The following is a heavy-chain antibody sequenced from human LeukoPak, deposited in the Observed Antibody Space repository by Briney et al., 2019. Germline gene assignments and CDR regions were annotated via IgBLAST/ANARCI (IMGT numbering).Heavy chain of an antibody. V-gene: IGHV3-43*02. CDR2: IKRDGHTT. J-gene: IGHJ4*02. CDR1: GFTFDDYA. D-gene: IGHD3-3*01. CDR3: AKTRRSATECADFDH. Sequence: GGSLRLSCAASGFTFDDYAMHWVRQAPGKGLEWVSLIKRDGHTTYYADSVKGRFAISRDNNKKSLYLQINSLRTEDTALYYCAKTRRSATECADFDHWGQGTLVTVSS.